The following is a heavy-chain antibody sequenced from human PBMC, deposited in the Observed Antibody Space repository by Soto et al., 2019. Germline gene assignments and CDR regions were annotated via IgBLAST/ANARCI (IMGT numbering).Heavy chain of an antibody. CDR3: ARGRYGGYPNYFDI. CDR1: GVAIRSSNW. Sequence: PSETLSLTCTVSGVAIRSSNWWSWVRQPPGKGLEWIGEIYDDGTSNSKPSLQSRITISVDKSKNQFSLRLTSVTAADTAVYYCARGRYGGYPNYFDIWGRGALVTSPQ. J-gene: IGHJ4*01. D-gene: IGHD5-12*01. V-gene: IGHV4-4*02. CDR2: IYDDGTS.